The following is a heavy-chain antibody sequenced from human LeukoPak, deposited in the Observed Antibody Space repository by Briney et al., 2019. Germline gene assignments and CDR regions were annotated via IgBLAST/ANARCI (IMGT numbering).Heavy chain of an antibody. V-gene: IGHV4-59*01. CDR1: GGSISSYY. Sequence: PSETLSLTCTVSGGSISSYYWSWIRQPPGKGLEWIGYIYYSGSTNYNPSLKSRVTISVDTSKNQFSLKLSSETAADTAVYYCARAGVYGSGSYTYYYGMDVWGKGTTVTVSS. J-gene: IGHJ6*04. CDR2: IYYSGST. D-gene: IGHD3-10*01. CDR3: ARAGVYGSGSYTYYYGMDV.